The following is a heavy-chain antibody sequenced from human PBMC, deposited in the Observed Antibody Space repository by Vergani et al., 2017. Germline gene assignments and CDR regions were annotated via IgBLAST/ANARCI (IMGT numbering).Heavy chain of an antibody. J-gene: IGHJ3*02. CDR1: RFTFSSYA. CDR3: AKASHLYGNAFDI. CDR2: ISGSGGST. V-gene: IGHV3-23*01. D-gene: IGHD1-14*01. Sequence: EVQLLESGGGLVQPGGSLRVSCAASRFTFSSYAMSWVRQAPGKGLEWVSAISGSGGSTYYADSVKGRFTISRDNSKNTLYLQMNSLRAEDTAVYYCAKASHLYGNAFDIWGQGTMVTVSS.